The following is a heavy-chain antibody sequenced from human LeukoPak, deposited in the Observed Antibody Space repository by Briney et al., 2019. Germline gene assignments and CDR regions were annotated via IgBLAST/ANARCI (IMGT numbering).Heavy chain of an antibody. D-gene: IGHD3-22*01. Sequence: SETLSLTCTVSGGSISSSSYYWGWIRQPPGKGLEWIGSIYYSGSTYYNPSLKSRVTISVDTSKNQFSLKLSSVTAADTAVYYCARDSYYDGTGFDPWGQGTLVTVSS. CDR1: GGSISSSSYY. CDR3: ARDSYYDGTGFDP. V-gene: IGHV4-39*07. J-gene: IGHJ5*02. CDR2: IYYSGST.